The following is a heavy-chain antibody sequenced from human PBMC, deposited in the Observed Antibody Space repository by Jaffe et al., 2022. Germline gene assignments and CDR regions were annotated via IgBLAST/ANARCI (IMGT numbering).Heavy chain of an antibody. D-gene: IGHD1-1*01. CDR1: GGSISSYY. V-gene: IGHV4-59*01. Sequence: QVQLQESGPGLVKPSETLSLTCTVSGGSISSYYWSWIRQPPGKGLEWIGYIYYSGSTNYNPSLKSRVTISVDTSKNQFSLKLSSVTAADTAVYYCARAAPPSRYKLDYWGQGTLVTVSS. CDR2: IYYSGST. J-gene: IGHJ4*02. CDR3: ARAAPPSRYKLDY.